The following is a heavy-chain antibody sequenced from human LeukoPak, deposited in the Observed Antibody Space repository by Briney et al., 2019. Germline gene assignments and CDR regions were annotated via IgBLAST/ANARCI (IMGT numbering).Heavy chain of an antibody. CDR2: IGIDSGNT. V-gene: IGHV3-48*01. CDR1: GFTFSDC. CDR3: YAFDN. J-gene: IGHJ4*02. D-gene: IGHD2-2*01. Sequence: PGGSLRLSCAASGFTFSDCMNWVRQAPGKGLEWISYIGIDSGNTNYADSVKGRFTISGDKAKNSLYLQMNSLRVEDTAVYYKYAFDNWGQGTLVTVSS.